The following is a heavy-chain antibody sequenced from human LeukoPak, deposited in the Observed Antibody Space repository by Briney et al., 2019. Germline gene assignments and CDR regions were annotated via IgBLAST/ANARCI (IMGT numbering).Heavy chain of an antibody. CDR2: IRSKAYGGTT. Sequence: GGSLRLSCTASGFTFGDYAMSWFRQAPGKGLEWVGFIRSKAYGGTTEYAASVKGRFTISRDDSKSIAYLQMNSLKTEDTAVYYCTRVRGGQLVRGHDAFDIWGQGTMVTVSS. J-gene: IGHJ3*02. D-gene: IGHD6-13*01. CDR1: GFTFGDYA. V-gene: IGHV3-49*03. CDR3: TRVRGGQLVRGHDAFDI.